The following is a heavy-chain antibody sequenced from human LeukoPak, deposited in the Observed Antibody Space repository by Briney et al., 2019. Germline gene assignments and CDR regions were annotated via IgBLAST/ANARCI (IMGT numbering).Heavy chain of an antibody. CDR1: GFAFSSYS. Sequence: GGSLRLSCAASGFAFSSYSMNWVRQAPGKGLEWVSSISSSSSYIYYADSVKGRFTISRDNSKNTLYLQMNSLRVEDSAMYYCARGYCSGGSCYETYWGQGTLVTVSS. CDR2: ISSSSSYI. V-gene: IGHV3-21*01. D-gene: IGHD2-15*01. CDR3: ARGYCSGGSCYETY. J-gene: IGHJ4*02.